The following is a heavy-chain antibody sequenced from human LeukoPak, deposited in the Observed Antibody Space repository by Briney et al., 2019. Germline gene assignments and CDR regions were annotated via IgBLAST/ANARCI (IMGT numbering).Heavy chain of an antibody. V-gene: IGHV1-2*02. Sequence: ASVKVSCKASGYTFSDYNVHWVRQSPGQGLEWMGWIKSGSGDTKYAHKFEGRVTLTRDTSINTAYMELTRLTSDDAAVFYYTPPSGRDLDDASDVWGQGTMVTVSS. CDR3: TPPSGRDLDDASDV. CDR1: GYTFSDYN. J-gene: IGHJ3*01. CDR2: IKSGSGDT. D-gene: IGHD1-26*01.